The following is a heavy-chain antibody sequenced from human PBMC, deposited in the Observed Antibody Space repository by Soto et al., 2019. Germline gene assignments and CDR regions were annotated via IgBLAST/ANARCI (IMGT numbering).Heavy chain of an antibody. Sequence: EVQLVESGGGLIQLGGSLRLSCAPSGFTFSSYWMHWVHQAPGKGLVWVSRIKSDGSGTYYAGAVEGRFTISRDNAQNTVYLQRNSLRAEDTAVYYFVRGDGDRYDGNVYLGRHWGQGTLVTVSS. CDR2: IKSDGSGT. V-gene: IGHV3-74*01. CDR3: VRGDGDRYDGNVYLGRH. CDR1: GFTFSSYW. J-gene: IGHJ4*02. D-gene: IGHD2-21*01.